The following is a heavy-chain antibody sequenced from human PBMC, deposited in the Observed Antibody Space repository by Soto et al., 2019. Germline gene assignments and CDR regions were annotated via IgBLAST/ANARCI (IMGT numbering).Heavy chain of an antibody. Sequence: QVQLVQSGAEVKKPGASVKVSCKASGYTFTSYGISWVRQAPGQGLEWMGWISAYNGNTNYAQKLQGRVTMTADTSTSTAYMELRSLRSDDTAVYYCARDRLVGGELLYPSDYWGQGTLVTVSS. V-gene: IGHV1-18*01. CDR3: ARDRLVGGELLYPSDY. J-gene: IGHJ4*02. CDR2: ISAYNGNT. D-gene: IGHD1-26*01. CDR1: GYTFTSYG.